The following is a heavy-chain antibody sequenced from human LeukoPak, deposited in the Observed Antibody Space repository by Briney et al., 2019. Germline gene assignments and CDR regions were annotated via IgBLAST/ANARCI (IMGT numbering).Heavy chain of an antibody. Sequence: GGSLRLSCAASGFTFSSNSMNWVRQAPGKGLEWVSAISGSGGSTYYADSVKGRFTISRDNSKNTLYLQMNSLRAENTAVYYCAKQEREYDYVWGSYPYWGQGTLVTVSS. CDR3: AKQEREYDYVWGSYPY. CDR1: GFTFSSNS. CDR2: ISGSGGST. J-gene: IGHJ4*02. V-gene: IGHV3-23*01. D-gene: IGHD3-16*02.